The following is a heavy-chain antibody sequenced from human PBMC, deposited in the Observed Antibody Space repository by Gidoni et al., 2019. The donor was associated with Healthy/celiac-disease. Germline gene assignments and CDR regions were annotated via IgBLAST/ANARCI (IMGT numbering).Heavy chain of an antibody. CDR1: GFTFSRYW. V-gene: IGHV3-74*01. CDR3: ARKVGRTAFDY. J-gene: IGHJ4*02. Sequence: EVQLVESGGCLVQPGGSLRLSCAASGFTFSRYWMHWVRQAPGKGLVWVSRINSDGSSTSYADSVKGRFTISRDNAKNTLYLQMNSLRAEDTAVYYCARKVGRTAFDYWGQGTLVTVSS. CDR2: INSDGSST. D-gene: IGHD5-18*01.